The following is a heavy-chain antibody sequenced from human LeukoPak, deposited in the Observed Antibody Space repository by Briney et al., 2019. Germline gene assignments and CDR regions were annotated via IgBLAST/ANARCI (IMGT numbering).Heavy chain of an antibody. Sequence: ASVKVSCKASGYTFTSYGISWVRQAPGQGLEWMGWISAYNGNTNYAQKLQGRVTMTTDTSTSTAYMELRSLRSADTAVYYCARGWSPAYYDFWSGYYPTSYGMDVWGQGTTVTVSS. CDR3: ARGWSPAYYDFWSGYYPTSYGMDV. J-gene: IGHJ6*02. V-gene: IGHV1-18*01. CDR1: GYTFTSYG. CDR2: ISAYNGNT. D-gene: IGHD3-3*01.